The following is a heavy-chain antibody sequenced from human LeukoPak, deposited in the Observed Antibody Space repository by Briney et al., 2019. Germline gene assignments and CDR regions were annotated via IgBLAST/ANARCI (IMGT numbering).Heavy chain of an antibody. CDR3: ARADLKDDSSGYYNY. D-gene: IGHD3-22*01. CDR2: IIPIFGTA. CDR1: GGTFSSYA. Sequence: SVKVSCKASGGTFSSYAISWVRQAPGQGLEWMGGIIPIFGTANYAQKFQGRVTITADESTSAAYMELSSLRSEDTAVYYCARADLKDDSSGYYNYWGQGTLVTVSS. V-gene: IGHV1-69*13. J-gene: IGHJ4*02.